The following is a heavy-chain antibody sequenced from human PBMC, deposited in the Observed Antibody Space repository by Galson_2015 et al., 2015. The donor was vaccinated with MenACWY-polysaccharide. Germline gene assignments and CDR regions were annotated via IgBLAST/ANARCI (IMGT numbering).Heavy chain of an antibody. D-gene: IGHD3-10*01. CDR2: ISSSGSTI. Sequence: SLRLSCAASGFTFSSYEMNWVRQAPGKGLEWVSYISSSGSTIYYADSVKGRFTISRDNAKNSLYLQMNSLRAEDTAVYYCARDLSTYYYGSGSFDYWGQGTLVTVSS. J-gene: IGHJ4*02. CDR1: GFTFSSYE. CDR3: ARDLSTYYYGSGSFDY. V-gene: IGHV3-48*03.